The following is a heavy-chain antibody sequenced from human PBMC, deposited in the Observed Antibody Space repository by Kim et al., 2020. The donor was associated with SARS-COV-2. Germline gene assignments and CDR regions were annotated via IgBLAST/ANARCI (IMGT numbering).Heavy chain of an antibody. Sequence: GGSLRLSCAASGFTFSSNWIHWVRQAPGKGLLWVSRINSDGSTTHYADSVRGRFTISRDNAKNTLYLQMNSLTAEDTAVYYCARARYNGNYFDYWGQGTLVTVSS. J-gene: IGHJ4*02. D-gene: IGHD1-26*01. CDR2: INSDGSTT. V-gene: IGHV3-74*01. CDR3: ARARYNGNYFDY. CDR1: GFTFSSNW.